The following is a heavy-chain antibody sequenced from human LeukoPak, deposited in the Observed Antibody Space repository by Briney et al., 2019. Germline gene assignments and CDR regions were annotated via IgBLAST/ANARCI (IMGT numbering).Heavy chain of an antibody. CDR3: AKMWRVGGVTTLDY. CDR1: GFTVSSNY. CDR2: IYSGGST. D-gene: IGHD3-16*01. Sequence: GGSLRLSCAASGFTVSSNYMSWVRQAPGKGLEWVSVIYSGGSTYYADSVKGRFTISRDNSKDTLYLDVSSLRVDDTAVYYCAKMWRVGGVTTLDYWGQGTLVTVSS. J-gene: IGHJ4*02. V-gene: IGHV3-53*01.